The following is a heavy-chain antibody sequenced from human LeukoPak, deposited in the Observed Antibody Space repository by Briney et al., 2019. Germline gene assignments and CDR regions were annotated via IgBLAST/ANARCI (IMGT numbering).Heavy chain of an antibody. J-gene: IGHJ4*02. CDR1: GGSFSGYY. CDR3: ARGPTTAIYSSSWYTSFY. CDR2: INHSGST. D-gene: IGHD6-13*01. Sequence: MSSETLSLTCAVYGGSFSGYYWSWIRQPPGKGLEWIGEINHSGSTNYNPSLKSRVTISVDTSKNQFSLELSSVTAADTAVYYCARGPTTAIYSSSWYTSFYWGQGTLVTVSS. V-gene: IGHV4-34*01.